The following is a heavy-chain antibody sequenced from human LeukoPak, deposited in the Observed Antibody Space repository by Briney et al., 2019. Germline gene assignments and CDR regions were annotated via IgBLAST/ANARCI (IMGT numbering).Heavy chain of an antibody. CDR1: GGTFRSYA. J-gene: IGHJ3*02. CDR3: ARDGSGDAFDI. CDR2: IIPIFGTA. V-gene: IGHV1-69*05. Sequence: ASVKVSXKASGGTFRSYAISWVRQAPGQGLEWMGRIIPIFGTANYAQKFQGRVTITTDESTSTAYMELSSLRSEDTAVYYCARDGSGDAFDIWGQGTMVTVSS.